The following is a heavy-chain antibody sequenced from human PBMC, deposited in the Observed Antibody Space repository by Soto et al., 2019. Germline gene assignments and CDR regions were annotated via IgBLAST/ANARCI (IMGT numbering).Heavy chain of an antibody. CDR3: ARRVLDEHFDY. CDR2: IYPGDSDT. J-gene: IGHJ4*02. Sequence: VESLTISCKVSGDSFTSYWIGWVLQMPGKGLEWMGIIYPGDSDTRYSPSFQGQVTISADKSISTAYLQWSSLKASDTAMYYCARRVLDEHFDYWGQGTMVTVSS. V-gene: IGHV5-51*01. CDR1: GDSFTSYW.